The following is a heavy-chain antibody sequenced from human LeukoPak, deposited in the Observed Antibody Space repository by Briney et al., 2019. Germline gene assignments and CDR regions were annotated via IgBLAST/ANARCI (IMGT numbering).Heavy chain of an antibody. V-gene: IGHV3-30*02. CDR2: IQNDGSNE. CDR1: GFTFSSYG. J-gene: IGHJ6*03. Sequence: GGSLRLSCAASGFTFSSYGMHWVRQAPGKELEWVAYIQNDGSNEQYADSVKGRFSISRDSSKNILYLQMNSLRAEDTAVYYCAKDRCSNGIGCYYYYMDVWGKGTTVTISS. D-gene: IGHD2-8*01. CDR3: AKDRCSNGIGCYYYYMDV.